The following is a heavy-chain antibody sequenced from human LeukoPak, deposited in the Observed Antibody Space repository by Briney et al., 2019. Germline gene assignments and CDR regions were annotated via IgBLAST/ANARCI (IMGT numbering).Heavy chain of an antibody. J-gene: IGHJ3*02. CDR2: IYYSGST. V-gene: IGHV4-59*01. Sequence: PSETLSLTCTVSGGSISSYYWSWIRQPPWKGLEWIGYIYYSGSTNYNPSLKSRVTISVDTSKNQFSLKLSSVTAADTAVYYCARGLTGGKAFDIWGQGTMVTVSS. D-gene: IGHD7-27*01. CDR3: ARGLTGGKAFDI. CDR1: GGSISSYY.